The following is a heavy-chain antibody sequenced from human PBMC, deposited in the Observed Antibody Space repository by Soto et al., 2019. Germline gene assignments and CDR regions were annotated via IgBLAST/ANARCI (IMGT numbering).Heavy chain of an antibody. CDR1: GGSISSSSYH. CDR3: ASQDPRYGDHPGLGY. V-gene: IGHV4-39*01. Sequence: QLQLQESGPGLVKPSETLSLTCTVSGGSISSSSYHWGWIRQPPGKGLEWIGSIYYSGSTYYNPSLKSRVTISVDTSKNQFSLKLSSVTAADTAVYYCASQDPRYGDHPGLGYWGQGTLVTVSS. CDR2: IYYSGST. J-gene: IGHJ4*02. D-gene: IGHD4-17*01.